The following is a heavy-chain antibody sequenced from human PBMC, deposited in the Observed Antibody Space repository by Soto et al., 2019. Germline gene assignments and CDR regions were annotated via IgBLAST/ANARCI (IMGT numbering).Heavy chain of an antibody. D-gene: IGHD5-12*01. V-gene: IGHV5-10-1*01. J-gene: IGHJ4*02. Sequence: GESLKISCNGSGYNFPNYWINWVRQVPGKGLEWMGRIDPTGSDTNYSPSFRGHVIISADKSISTAYLQWSSLKASDTAMYFCARFYTTTWPQEVDFWGQGTLVTVSS. CDR3: ARFYTTTWPQEVDF. CDR2: IDPTGSDT. CDR1: GYNFPNYW.